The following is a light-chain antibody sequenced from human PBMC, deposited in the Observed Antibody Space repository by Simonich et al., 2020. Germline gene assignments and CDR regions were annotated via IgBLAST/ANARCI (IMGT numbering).Light chain of an antibody. CDR1: QSVLYRSNNTKY. CDR3: QQYYSTPLT. CDR2: WSS. Sequence: DLVMTQSPDSLAVSMGERATINCKSSQSVLYRSNNTKYLAWNQQKTGQPPKLRSYWSSSRDSGVPDRFSGSGSGTDFTLTISSLQAEDVAVYYCQQYYSTPLTFGGGTKVEIK. J-gene: IGKJ4*01. V-gene: IGKV4-1*01.